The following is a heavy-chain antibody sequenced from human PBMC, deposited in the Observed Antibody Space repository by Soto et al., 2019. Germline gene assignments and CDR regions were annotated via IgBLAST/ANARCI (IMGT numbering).Heavy chain of an antibody. CDR1: GFTFSTYS. CDR3: ARPPYYNDDSGPPAY. D-gene: IGHD3-22*01. CDR2: ISSSSSTI. V-gene: IGHV3-48*01. Sequence: GGSLRLSCAASGFTFSTYSMNWVRQAPGKGLEWVSYISSSSSTIFYTDSVKGRFTVSRDNAKNSLYLQMNSLRAEDTAVYYWARPPYYNDDSGPPAYWGQGTLVTVSS. J-gene: IGHJ4*02.